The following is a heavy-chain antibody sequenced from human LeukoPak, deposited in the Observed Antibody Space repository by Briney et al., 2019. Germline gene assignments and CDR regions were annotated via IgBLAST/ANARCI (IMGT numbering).Heavy chain of an antibody. V-gene: IGHV3-48*01. D-gene: IGHD2-15*01. Sequence: PGGSLRLSCAASGFTFSSYSMNWVRQAPGKGLEWVSYISSSSSTIYYADSVKGRFTISRDNSKNTLFLQMNSLRAEDTAVYYCAKDVVPFEGLWFDPWGQGTLVTVSS. CDR3: AKDVVPFEGLWFDP. J-gene: IGHJ5*02. CDR1: GFTFSSYS. CDR2: ISSSSSTI.